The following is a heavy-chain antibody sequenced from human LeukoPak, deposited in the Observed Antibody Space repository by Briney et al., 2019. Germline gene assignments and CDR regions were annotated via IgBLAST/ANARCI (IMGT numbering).Heavy chain of an antibody. J-gene: IGHJ4*02. Sequence: SETLSLTCTVSGGSISSYYWSWIRQPPGKGLEWIGYIYYSGSTNYNPSLKSRVTISVDTSKNQFSLKLSSVTAADTAVYYCARERGDIVVVPAATPDYYFDYWGQGTLVTVSS. CDR2: IYYSGST. D-gene: IGHD2-2*02. CDR1: GGSISSYY. V-gene: IGHV4-59*01. CDR3: ARERGDIVVVPAATPDYYFDY.